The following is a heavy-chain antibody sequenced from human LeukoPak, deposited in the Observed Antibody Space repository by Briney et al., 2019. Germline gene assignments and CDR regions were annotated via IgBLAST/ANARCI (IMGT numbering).Heavy chain of an antibody. CDR3: ARDMSSSSAYFQH. CDR1: GGSISSSSYY. Sequence: SETLSLTCTVSGGSISSSSYYWGWIRQPPGKGLEWIGSIYYSGSTYYNPSLKSRVTISVDTSKNQFSLKLSSVTAADTAVYYCARDMSSSSAYFQHWGQGTLVTVSS. V-gene: IGHV4-39*07. D-gene: IGHD6-6*01. J-gene: IGHJ1*01. CDR2: IYYSGST.